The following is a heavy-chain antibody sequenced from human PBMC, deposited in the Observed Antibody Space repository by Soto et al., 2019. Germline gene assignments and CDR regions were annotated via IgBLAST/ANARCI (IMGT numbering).Heavy chain of an antibody. CDR2: IWYDGSNK. J-gene: IGHJ4*02. CDR3: ARERRTTIFDY. D-gene: IGHD4-17*01. CDR1: GFTFGSYG. V-gene: IGHV3-33*01. Sequence: PWGSLRLSCAASGFTFGSYGIRCVRHSPCKGLEWVAVIWYDGSNKYYADSVKGRFTISRDNSKNTLYLQMNSLRAEDTAVYYCARERRTTIFDYWGQGTLVTVSS.